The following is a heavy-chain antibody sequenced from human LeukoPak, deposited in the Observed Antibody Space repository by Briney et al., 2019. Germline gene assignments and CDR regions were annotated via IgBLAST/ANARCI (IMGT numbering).Heavy chain of an antibody. CDR3: ARAESYDYVWGSYRFDY. D-gene: IGHD3-16*02. CDR1: GYTFISYG. CDR2: FSPYNGNT. J-gene: IGHJ4*02. V-gene: IGHV1-18*03. Sequence: GASVKVSCKASGYTFISYGISWVRQAPGQGLEWMGWFSPYNGNTKYVQKFQGRVTMTTDTSASTAYMELSSLRSEDMAVYYCARAESYDYVWGSYRFDYWGQGTLVTVSS.